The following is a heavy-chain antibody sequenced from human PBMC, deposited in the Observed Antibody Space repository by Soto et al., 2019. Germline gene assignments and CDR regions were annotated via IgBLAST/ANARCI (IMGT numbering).Heavy chain of an antibody. CDR3: ARGKGRYDSSGYYFDY. CDR1: GGTFSSYA. V-gene: IGHV1-69*06. J-gene: IGHJ4*02. Sequence: QVQLVQSGAEVKKPGSSVKVSCKASGGTFSSYAISWVRQAPGQGLEWMGGVIPIFGTANYAQKFQGRVTMTADKSTNIAYMELSSLRSEDTAVYDCARGKGRYDSSGYYFDYWGQGTLVPVSS. CDR2: VIPIFGTA. D-gene: IGHD3-22*01.